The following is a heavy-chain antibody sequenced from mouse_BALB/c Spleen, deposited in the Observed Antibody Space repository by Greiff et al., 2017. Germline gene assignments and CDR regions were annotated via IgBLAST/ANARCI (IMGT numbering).Heavy chain of an antibody. J-gene: IGHJ4*01. D-gene: IGHD2-12*01. Sequence: QVHVKQSGPDLVAPSQSLSITCTVSGFSLTSYGVHWVRQPPGKGLEWLVVIWSDGSTTYNSALKSRLSISKDNSKSQVFLKMNSLQTDDTAMYYCARLLYDGGYAMDYWGQGTSVTVSS. CDR2: IWSDGST. CDR3: ARLLYDGGYAMDY. CDR1: GFSLTSYG. V-gene: IGHV2-6-2*01.